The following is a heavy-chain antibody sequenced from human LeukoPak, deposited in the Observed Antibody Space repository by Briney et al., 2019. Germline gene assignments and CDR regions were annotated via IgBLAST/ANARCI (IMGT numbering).Heavy chain of an antibody. Sequence: GGSLRLSCAASGFIFSSYVIHWVRQAPGKGLEWVAVTSSDLNVKLYADSVKGRFTISRDNSRSTLYLQMNSLRPEDTAIYYCAREGYYGSGSPPSLYFDYWGQGTLVTVSS. V-gene: IGHV3-30-3*01. CDR1: GFIFSSYV. D-gene: IGHD3-10*01. CDR3: AREGYYGSGSPPSLYFDY. CDR2: TSSDLNVK. J-gene: IGHJ4*02.